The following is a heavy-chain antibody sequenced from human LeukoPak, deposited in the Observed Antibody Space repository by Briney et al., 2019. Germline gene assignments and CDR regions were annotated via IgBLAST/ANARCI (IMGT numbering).Heavy chain of an antibody. Sequence: PSETLSLTCAVYGGSFSGYYWSWIRQPPGKGLEWIGEINHSGSTNYNPSLKSRVTISVDTSTNQFSPKLSSVTAADTALYYCARQEISSSYYGLDYWGQGTLVTVSS. CDR2: INHSGST. V-gene: IGHV4-34*01. J-gene: IGHJ4*02. CDR1: GGSFSGYY. D-gene: IGHD6-13*01. CDR3: ARQEISSSYYGLDY.